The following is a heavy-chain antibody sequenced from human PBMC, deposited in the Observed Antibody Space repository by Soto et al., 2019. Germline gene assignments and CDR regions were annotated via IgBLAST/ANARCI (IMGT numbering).Heavy chain of an antibody. Sequence: ESGGGLVKPGGSLRLSCAASGFTFSSYSMNWVRQAPGKGLEWVSSISSSSSYIYYADSVKGRFTISRDNAKNSLYLQMNSLRAEDTAVYYCARIAAPLYYFDYWGQGTLVTVSS. CDR3: ARIAAPLYYFDY. CDR1: GFTFSSYS. V-gene: IGHV3-21*01. D-gene: IGHD6-6*01. CDR2: ISSSSSYI. J-gene: IGHJ4*02.